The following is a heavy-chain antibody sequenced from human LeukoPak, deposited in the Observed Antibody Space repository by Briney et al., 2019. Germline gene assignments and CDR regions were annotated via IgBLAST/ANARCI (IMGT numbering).Heavy chain of an antibody. CDR2: ISSSGSTT. D-gene: IGHD2-2*02. V-gene: IGHV3-11*04. CDR1: GFTFSDYY. CDR3: ASPPYCSSTSCYTIDWTDWYFDL. J-gene: IGHJ2*01. Sequence: PGGSLRLSCAASGFTFSDYYMSWIRQAPGKGLEWVSYISSSGSTTYYADSVKGRFTISRDNAKNSLYLQMNSLRAEDTAVYYCASPPYCSSTSCYTIDWTDWYFDLWGRGTLDTVSS.